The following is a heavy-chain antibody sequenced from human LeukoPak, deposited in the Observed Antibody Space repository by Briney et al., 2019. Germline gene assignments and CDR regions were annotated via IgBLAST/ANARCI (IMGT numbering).Heavy chain of an antibody. D-gene: IGHD5-18*01. CDR1: GFTFSRYW. V-gene: IGHV3-23*01. CDR3: AKDIAQGYTLGSIEQDY. J-gene: IGHJ4*02. Sequence: PGGSLRLPCAASGFTFSRYWMSWVRQAPGKGLEWVSAISESGDGTYYADSMKGRYTISRDNAKNTLYLQINSLRAEDTAIYYCAKDIAQGYTLGSIEQDYWGQGTLVTVSS. CDR2: ISESGDGT.